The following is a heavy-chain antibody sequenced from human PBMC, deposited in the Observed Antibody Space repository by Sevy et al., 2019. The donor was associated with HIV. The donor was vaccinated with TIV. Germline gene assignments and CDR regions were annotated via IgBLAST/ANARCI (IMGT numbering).Heavy chain of an antibody. J-gene: IGHJ5*02. D-gene: IGHD3-3*01. Sequence: ASVKVSYKASGYTFSDYGVIWVRQAPGQGLEWMGWINTKTGDPTYAQGFTGRFVFSLDTLVNTAHLQINSLKADDTAVYYCARRFWMGVRFDPWGQGTQVTVSS. CDR3: ARRFWMGVRFDP. V-gene: IGHV7-4-1*02. CDR2: INTKTGDP. CDR1: GYTFSDYG.